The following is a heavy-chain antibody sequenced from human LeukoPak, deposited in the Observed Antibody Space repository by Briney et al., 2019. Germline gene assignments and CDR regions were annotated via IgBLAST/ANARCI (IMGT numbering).Heavy chain of an antibody. J-gene: IGHJ6*03. CDR2: IIPIFRTP. Sequence: SVKVSCKASGGTSSTYTITWVRQAPGQGLEWMGGIIPIFRTPNYAQKFQGRVTITTDESTSTAYMELSSLKSEDTAIYYCARVDRYYFYLDVWGKGTAVTVSS. V-gene: IGHV1-69*05. CDR3: ARVDRYYFYLDV. CDR1: GGTSSTYT.